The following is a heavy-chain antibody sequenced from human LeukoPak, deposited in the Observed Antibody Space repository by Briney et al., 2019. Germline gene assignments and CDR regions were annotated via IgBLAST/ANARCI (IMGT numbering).Heavy chain of an antibody. CDR1: GIIFSNYW. Sequence: GGSLRLSCAASGIIFSNYWMHWVRQAPGKGLEWVAFIRYDGSNKYYADSVEGRFTISRDNSKNTLYLQMNSLRAEDTAVYYCARDLAGSRDKWGQGTLVTVSS. CDR2: IRYDGSNK. J-gene: IGHJ4*02. CDR3: ARDLAGSRDK. D-gene: IGHD2-15*01. V-gene: IGHV3-30*02.